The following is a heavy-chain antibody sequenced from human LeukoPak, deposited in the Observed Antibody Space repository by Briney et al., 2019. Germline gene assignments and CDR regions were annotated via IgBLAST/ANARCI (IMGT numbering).Heavy chain of an antibody. CDR1: GGSISSSSYY. J-gene: IGHJ5*02. Sequence: PSETLSLTCTVSGGSISSSSYYWGWIRQPPGKGLEWIGSIYYSGSTYYNPSLKSRVTISVDTSKNQFSLKLSSVTAADTAVYYCARSGDSGYARLSLNWFDPWGQGTLVTVSS. CDR2: IYYSGST. CDR3: ARSGDSGYARLSLNWFDP. V-gene: IGHV4-39*01. D-gene: IGHD5-12*01.